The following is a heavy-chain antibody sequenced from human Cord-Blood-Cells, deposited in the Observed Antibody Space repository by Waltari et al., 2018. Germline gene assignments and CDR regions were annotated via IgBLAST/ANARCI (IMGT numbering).Heavy chain of an antibody. CDR1: GFTFSSYA. V-gene: IGHV3-23*01. D-gene: IGHD4-17*01. CDR3: AKVPDYGDYEKGAFDI. J-gene: IGHJ3*02. CDR2: ISGSGGST. Sequence: EVQLLESGGGLVQPGGSLRLSCAASGFTFSSYAMSWVRQAPGKGLEWVSAISGSGGSTYYADSVKGRFTISRDNSKNTLYLQMNSLRAEDTAVYYCAKVPDYGDYEKGAFDIWGQGTMVTVSS.